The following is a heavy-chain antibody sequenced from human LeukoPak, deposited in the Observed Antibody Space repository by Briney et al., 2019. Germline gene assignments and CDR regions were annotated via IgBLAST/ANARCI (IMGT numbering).Heavy chain of an antibody. V-gene: IGHV4-39*01. CDR1: GGSISSSSYY. D-gene: IGHD3-22*01. Sequence: PSETLSLTCTVSGGSISSSSYYWGWIRQPPGEGLEWIGSICYSGSTYYNPSLKSRVTISVDTSKNQFSLKLSSVTAADTAVYYCARAIVVANDAFDIWGQGTMVTVSS. CDR3: ARAIVVANDAFDI. J-gene: IGHJ3*02. CDR2: ICYSGST.